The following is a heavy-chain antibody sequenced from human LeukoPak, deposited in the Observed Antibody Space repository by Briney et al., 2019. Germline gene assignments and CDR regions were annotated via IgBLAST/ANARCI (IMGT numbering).Heavy chain of an antibody. J-gene: IGHJ4*02. CDR2: INPNSGGT. Sequence: ASVKVSCKASGYTFTSYGISWVRQAPGQGLEWMGWINPNSGGTNYAQKFQGRVTMTRDTSISTAYMELSRLRSDDTAVYYCARSPDILTGVKFDYWGQGTLVAVSS. D-gene: IGHD3-9*01. CDR3: ARSPDILTGVKFDY. CDR1: GYTFTSYG. V-gene: IGHV1-2*02.